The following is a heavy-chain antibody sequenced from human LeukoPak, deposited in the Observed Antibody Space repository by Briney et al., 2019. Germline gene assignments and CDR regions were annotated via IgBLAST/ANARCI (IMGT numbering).Heavy chain of an antibody. CDR3: AKAGHYGSGSYYSDY. J-gene: IGHJ4*02. CDR1: GFTFSIFA. Sequence: PGGSLRLSCAASGFTFSIFAMTWVRQAPGRGLEWLSTISGSGTTTYYVDSVKGRFTVSRDNSKNTLYLQMSSLRAGDTAVYYCAKAGHYGSGSYYSDYWGRGTLVTVSP. D-gene: IGHD3-10*01. V-gene: IGHV3-23*01. CDR2: ISGSGTTT.